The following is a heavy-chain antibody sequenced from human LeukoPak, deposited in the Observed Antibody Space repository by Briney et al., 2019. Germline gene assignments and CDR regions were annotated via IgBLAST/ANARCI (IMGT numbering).Heavy chain of an antibody. CDR3: AKDIVQYYDSSGYFDY. D-gene: IGHD3-22*01. V-gene: IGHV3-9*01. CDR2: ISWNSGSI. Sequence: PGRSLRLSCAASGFTFDDYAMHCVRQAPGKGLEWVSGISWNSGSIGYADSVKGRFTISRDNAKNSLYLQMNSLRAEDTALYYCAKDIVQYYDSSGYFDYWGQGTLATVSS. CDR1: GFTFDDYA. J-gene: IGHJ4*02.